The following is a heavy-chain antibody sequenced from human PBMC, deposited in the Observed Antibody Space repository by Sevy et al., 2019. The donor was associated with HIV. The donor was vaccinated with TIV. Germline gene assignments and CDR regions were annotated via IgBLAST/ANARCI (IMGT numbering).Heavy chain of an antibody. V-gene: IGHV4-31*03. CDR1: GGSISSGGDY. CDR2: IYYSGVT. J-gene: IGHJ4*02. D-gene: IGHD3-10*01. CDR3: ARESYGPDY. Sequence: SETLSLTCTVSGGSISSGGDYWSWIRQHPGKGLGWIGYIYYSGVTYYNPSLKSRVIISIDMSKNQFSLNLTSLTAADTAVYYCARESYGPDYWGQGTLVTVSS.